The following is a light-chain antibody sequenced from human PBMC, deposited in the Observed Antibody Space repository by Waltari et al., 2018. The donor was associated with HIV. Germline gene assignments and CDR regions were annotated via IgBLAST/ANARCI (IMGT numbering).Light chain of an antibody. CDR1: QNITTW. CDR2: AIS. Sequence: IQMTQSPSSLSASVGDRFTITCRASQNITTWLAWYQQQPGKAPKSLIYAISTLQSGVPSRFSGNGSGTDFTLIISNLQPEDSATYYCQQYNNYPLTFGGGTKVEI. CDR3: QQYNNYPLT. J-gene: IGKJ4*01. V-gene: IGKV1D-16*01.